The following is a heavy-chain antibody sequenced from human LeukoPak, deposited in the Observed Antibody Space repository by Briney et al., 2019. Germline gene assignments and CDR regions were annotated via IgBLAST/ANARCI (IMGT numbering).Heavy chain of an antibody. CDR1: GFTFSSYA. CDR2: ISGSGGST. Sequence: GGSLRLSCAASGFTFSSYAMSWVRQAPGKVLEWVSAISGSGGSTYYADSVKGRFTISRDNSKNTLYLQMNSLRAEDTAVYYCAQTMRTLQYYFDYWGQGTLVTVSS. CDR3: AQTMRTLQYYFDY. J-gene: IGHJ4*02. V-gene: IGHV3-23*01. D-gene: IGHD3-22*01.